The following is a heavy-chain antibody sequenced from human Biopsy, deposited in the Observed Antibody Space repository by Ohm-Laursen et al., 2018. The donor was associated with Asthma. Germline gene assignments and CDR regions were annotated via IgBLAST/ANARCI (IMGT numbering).Heavy chain of an antibody. V-gene: IGHV3-7*01. CDR3: ARTFHFWSPYHAEHYQL. D-gene: IGHD3-3*02. CDR2: IKHDGSEK. J-gene: IGHJ1*01. Sequence: SLRLSCAAFGFTFGDHWMSWVRQVPGKGLEWVANIKHDGSEKNHVDPLKGRFTISRDNAKNSLYLQMNSLRAEDTAVYYCARTFHFWSPYHAEHYQLWGQGTLVTVSS. CDR1: GFTFGDHW.